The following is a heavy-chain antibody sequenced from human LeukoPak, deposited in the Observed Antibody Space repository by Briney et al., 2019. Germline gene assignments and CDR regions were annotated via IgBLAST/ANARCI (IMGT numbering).Heavy chain of an antibody. CDR3: ASLGYCSSTSCYAWADYYMDV. J-gene: IGHJ6*03. V-gene: IGHV1-2*02. CDR2: INPNSGGT. D-gene: IGHD2-2*01. CDR1: GYTFTGYY. Sequence: ASVKVSCKASGYTFTGYYMHWVRQAPGQGLEWMGWINPNSGGTNYAQKFQGRVTMTRDTSISTAYMELSRLRSDDTAVYYCASLGYCSSTSCYAWADYYMDVWGKGTTVTVSS.